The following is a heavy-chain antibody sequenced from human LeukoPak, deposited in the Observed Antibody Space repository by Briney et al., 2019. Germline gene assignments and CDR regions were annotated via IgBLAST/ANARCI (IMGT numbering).Heavy chain of an antibody. D-gene: IGHD6-13*01. CDR3: ASSMYSSSWYWY. V-gene: IGHV4-59*08. J-gene: IGHJ4*02. Sequence: SETLSLTCTVSGGSISSYYWSWLRQPPGKGLEWIGYIYYSGSTNYNPSLKSRVTISVDTSKNQFSLKLSSVTAADTAVYYCASSMYSSSWYWYWGQGTLVTVSS. CDR1: GGSISSYY. CDR2: IYYSGST.